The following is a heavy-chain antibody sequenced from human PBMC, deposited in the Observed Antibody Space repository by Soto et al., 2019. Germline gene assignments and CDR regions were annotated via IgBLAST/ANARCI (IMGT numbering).Heavy chain of an antibody. CDR3: ARDGGGGYYFDSSGYLDY. V-gene: IGHV4-31*03. Sequence: QVQLQESGPGLVKPSQTLSLTCTVSGDSISSGGYCWSWIRQHPGKGLEWIGYISNSGNTYYNPSLKSRLTISVDTSKNQFSLKLTSVTAADTAGYYCARDGGGGYYFDSSGYLDYWGQGTLVTVSS. D-gene: IGHD3-22*01. J-gene: IGHJ4*02. CDR1: GDSISSGGYC. CDR2: ISNSGNT.